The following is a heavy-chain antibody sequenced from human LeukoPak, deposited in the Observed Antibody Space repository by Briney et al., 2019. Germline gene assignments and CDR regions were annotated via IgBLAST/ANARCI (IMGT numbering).Heavy chain of an antibody. D-gene: IGHD3-10*01. J-gene: IGHJ5*02. CDR1: GFTFSSYA. CDR3: AKELKYYYGSGDNWFDP. Sequence: GGSLRLSCAASGFTFSSYAMSWVRQAPGKGLDWVSGISGSGGSTYYADSVKGRFTISRDNSKNTLSLQMNSLRAENTAVYYCAKELKYYYGSGDNWFDPWGQRTRVTVSS. CDR2: ISGSGGST. V-gene: IGHV3-23*01.